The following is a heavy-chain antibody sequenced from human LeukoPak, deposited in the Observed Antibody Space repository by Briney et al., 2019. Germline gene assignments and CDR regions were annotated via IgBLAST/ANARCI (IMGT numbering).Heavy chain of an antibody. V-gene: IGHV3-11*04. J-gene: IGHJ4*02. D-gene: IGHD5-18*01. CDR3: ARESRDTAMVQDYFDY. Sequence: PGGSLRLSCAVSGFTFSDYYMSWIRQAPGKGLEWISYISSSGSTIYYADSVKGRFTISRDNAKNSLHLQMNGLRAEDTAVYYCARESRDTAMVQDYFDYWGQGTLVTVSS. CDR2: ISSSGSTI. CDR1: GFTFSDYY.